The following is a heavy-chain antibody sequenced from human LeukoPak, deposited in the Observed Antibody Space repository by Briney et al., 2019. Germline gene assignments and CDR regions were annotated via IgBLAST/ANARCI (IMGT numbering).Heavy chain of an antibody. V-gene: IGHV4-30-4*01. D-gene: IGHD3-10*01. CDR2: IYYSGST. Sequence: PSQTLSLTCTVSGGSISTGDYYWSWIRQPPGKGLEWIGYIYYSGSTYYNPSLESRVTISVDTSKNQFSLKMSSVTAADTAVYYCARADGEHWGQGTLVTVSS. CDR3: ARADGEH. J-gene: IGHJ1*01. CDR1: GGSISTGDYY.